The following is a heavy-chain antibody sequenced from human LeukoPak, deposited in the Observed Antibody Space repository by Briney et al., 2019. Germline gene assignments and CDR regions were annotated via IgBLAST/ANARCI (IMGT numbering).Heavy chain of an antibody. J-gene: IGHJ4*02. V-gene: IGHV3-21*01. Sequence: GGSLRLSCAASGFTFSSYSMNWVRQAPGRGLEWVSSISSSSSYIYYADSVKGRFTISRDNAKNSLYLQMNSLRAEDTAVYYCARDLQGGLDYWGQGTLVTVSS. CDR1: GFTFSSYS. D-gene: IGHD3-16*01. CDR3: ARDLQGGLDY. CDR2: ISSSSSYI.